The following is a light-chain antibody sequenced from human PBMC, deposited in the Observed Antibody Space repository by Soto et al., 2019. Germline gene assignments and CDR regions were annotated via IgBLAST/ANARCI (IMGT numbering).Light chain of an antibody. Sequence: EIVMTQSPATLSVSPGERATLSCRASQSVSSNLAWYQQKPGQAPRFLIYGASTRATGIPARFSGSGSGTEFTLTISSLQSEDFAVYYCQQYNNWPPSGTFGQGTKLEIK. V-gene: IGKV3-15*01. CDR1: QSVSSN. J-gene: IGKJ2*01. CDR3: QQYNNWPPSGT. CDR2: GAS.